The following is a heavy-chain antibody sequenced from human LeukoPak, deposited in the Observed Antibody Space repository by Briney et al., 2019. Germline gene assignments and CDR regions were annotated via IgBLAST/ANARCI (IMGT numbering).Heavy chain of an antibody. CDR3: ARAPPYYDILTGPPGYYYYGMDV. Sequence: GGSLRLSCAASGFTFSSYAMSWVRQAPGKGLEWVSAISGSGGSTYYADSVKGRFTISRDNSKNTLYLQMNSLRAEDTAVYYCARAPPYYDILTGPPGYYYYGMDVWGQGTTVTVSS. V-gene: IGHV3-23*01. J-gene: IGHJ6*02. D-gene: IGHD3-9*01. CDR1: GFTFSSYA. CDR2: ISGSGGST.